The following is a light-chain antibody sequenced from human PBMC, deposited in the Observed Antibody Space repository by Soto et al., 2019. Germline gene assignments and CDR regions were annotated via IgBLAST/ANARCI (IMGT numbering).Light chain of an antibody. CDR1: SSDVGTYNS. Sequence: QSALTQPRSVSGSPGQSVTISCTGTSSDVGTYNSVSWYQQHPGKAPKLMIYDVNKRPSGVPDRFSDSMSGNTASLTISGLQADDEADYHCSSYAGNYTLDFGGGTKLTVL. CDR2: DVN. CDR3: SSYAGNYTLD. V-gene: IGLV2-11*01. J-gene: IGLJ2*01.